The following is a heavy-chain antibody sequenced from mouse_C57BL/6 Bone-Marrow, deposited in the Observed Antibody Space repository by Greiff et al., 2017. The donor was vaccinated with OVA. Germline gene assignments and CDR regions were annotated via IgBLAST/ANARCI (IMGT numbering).Heavy chain of an antibody. CDR1: GFSLTSYG. V-gene: IGHV2-2*01. CDR3: ARDSSGPFAY. J-gene: IGHJ3*01. D-gene: IGHD3-2*02. CDR2: IWSGGST. Sequence: VQLQQSGPGLVQPSQSLSITCTVSGFSLTSYGVHWVRQSPGKGLEWLGVIWSGGSTDSNAAFISRLSISKDNSKSQVFFKMNSLQADDTAIYYCARDSSGPFAYWGQGTLVTVSA.